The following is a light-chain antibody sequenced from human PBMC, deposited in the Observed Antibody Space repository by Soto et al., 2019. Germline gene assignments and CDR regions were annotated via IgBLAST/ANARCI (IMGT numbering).Light chain of an antibody. J-gene: IGKJ1*01. CDR2: ATS. V-gene: IGKV3-20*01. Sequence: TQTPGTLYLSPGDTAILSCRISKPISRSSSAWFQQRPGQAPRLILFATSSTAAGIPDRISGNASETQFSLIISGLQPEDFATYYCQQYDASDHLWTFGQVTKV. CDR3: QQYDASDHLWT. CDR1: KPISRSS.